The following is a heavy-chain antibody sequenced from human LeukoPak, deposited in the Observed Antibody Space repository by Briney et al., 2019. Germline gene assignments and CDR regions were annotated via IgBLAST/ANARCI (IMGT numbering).Heavy chain of an antibody. CDR3: VRLRRNSDTSGFYYYYDY. V-gene: IGHV3-21*01. D-gene: IGHD3-22*01. J-gene: IGHJ4*02. Sequence: GGSLRLSCAASGYTFSSYSINWVRQAPGKGLEWVSSISVRSNYIYYADSVRGRFSISRDDASDSLYLQMNSLRAEDTAVYYCVRLRRNSDTSGFYYYYDYWGQGTLVTVSS. CDR2: ISVRSNYI. CDR1: GYTFSSYS.